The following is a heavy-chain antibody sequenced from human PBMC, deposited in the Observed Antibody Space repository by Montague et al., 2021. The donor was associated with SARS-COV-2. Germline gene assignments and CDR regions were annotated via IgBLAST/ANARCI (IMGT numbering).Heavy chain of an antibody. Sequence: SVKVSCKASGYTFTSYGISWVRQAPGQGLEWMGWISAYNGNTNYAQKLQGRVTMTTDTSTSTAYMELRSLRSDDTAVYYCARDLGRYFDWLLLSPYYYYGMDVWGQGTTVTVSS. CDR3: ARDLGRYFDWLLLSPYYYYGMDV. V-gene: IGHV1-18*01. D-gene: IGHD3-9*01. CDR1: GYTFTSYG. J-gene: IGHJ6*02. CDR2: ISAYNGNT.